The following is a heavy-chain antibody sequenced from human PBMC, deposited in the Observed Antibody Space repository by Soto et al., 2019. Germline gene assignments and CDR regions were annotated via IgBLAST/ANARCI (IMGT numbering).Heavy chain of an antibody. CDR1: GFTFSHYW. CDR3: AREKGSGLFDY. J-gene: IGHJ4*02. V-gene: IGHV3-7*01. Sequence: EVQLVESGGGLVQPGGSLRLSCAASGFTFSHYWMSWVRQAPGKGLEWVANIKQDGSEKYYVDSVKGRFTISRDNAKNSLYLQMNSLRAEDTAVYYCAREKGSGLFDYWGQGTLVTVSS. CDR2: IKQDGSEK.